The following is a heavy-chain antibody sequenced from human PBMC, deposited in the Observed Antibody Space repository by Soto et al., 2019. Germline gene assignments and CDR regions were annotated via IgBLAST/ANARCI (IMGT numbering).Heavy chain of an antibody. CDR3: AHMYYYDGSGYYPTSDY. CDR2: VYWNDDK. V-gene: IGHV2-5*01. D-gene: IGHD3-22*01. J-gene: IGHJ4*02. Sequence: PTLVNPTQTLTLTCTFSGFSLSSSGMSVGWFRQAPGKAPEWLSLVYWNDDKRYSPSLKSRLTISKDTSTNQVVLTMTNMDSVDTGTYYCAHMYYYDGSGYYPTSDYWGQGTLVTVSS. CDR1: GFSLSSSGMS.